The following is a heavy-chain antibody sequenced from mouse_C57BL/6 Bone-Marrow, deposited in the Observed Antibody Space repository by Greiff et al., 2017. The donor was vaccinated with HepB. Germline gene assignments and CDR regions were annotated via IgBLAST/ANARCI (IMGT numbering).Heavy chain of an antibody. Sequence: VQLQQSGPELVKPGASVKISCKASGYTFTDYYMNWVKQSHGKSLEWIGDINPNNGGTSYNQKFKGKATLTVDKSSSTAYMELRSLTSEESAVYYCAFLPWYFDVWGTGTTVTVSS. CDR3: AFLPWYFDV. CDR2: INPNNGGT. CDR1: GYTFTDYY. V-gene: IGHV1-26*01. J-gene: IGHJ1*03. D-gene: IGHD2-10*01.